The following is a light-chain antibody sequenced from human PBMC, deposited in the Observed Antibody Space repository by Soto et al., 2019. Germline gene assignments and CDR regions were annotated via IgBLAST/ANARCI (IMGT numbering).Light chain of an antibody. V-gene: IGKV3-20*01. J-gene: IGKJ1*01. CDR3: LQYGSSPRT. CDR2: GES. CDR1: QSVSNNY. Sequence: EIVLTQSPGTLSLSPGERATLSCRASQSVSNNYLTWYQQKPGQAPRLLIYGESSRATGIPDRFSGYGSGIDFTVAISRLDAEDFEVYYCLQYGSSPRTFGQGTKVEIK.